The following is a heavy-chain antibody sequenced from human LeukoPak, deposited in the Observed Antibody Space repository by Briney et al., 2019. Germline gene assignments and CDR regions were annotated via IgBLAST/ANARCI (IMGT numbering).Heavy chain of an antibody. V-gene: IGHV4-30-2*01. CDR1: GGSISSGGYS. CDR3: ARDDGAFDY. CDR2: IYHSGST. Sequence: PSQTLSLTCAVSGGSISSGGYSWSWIRQPPGKGLEWIGYIYHSGSTYYNPSLKSRVTISVDRSKNQFSLKLSAVTAADTAVYYGARDDGAFDYWGQGTLVTVSS. D-gene: IGHD3-10*01. J-gene: IGHJ4*02.